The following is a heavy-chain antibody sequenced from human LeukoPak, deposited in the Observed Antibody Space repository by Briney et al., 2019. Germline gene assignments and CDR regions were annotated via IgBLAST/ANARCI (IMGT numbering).Heavy chain of an antibody. CDR3: AAGAPRARPCSSTSCYKGYYYYYYMDV. V-gene: IGHV1-69*04. CDR2: IIPILGIA. CDR1: GGTFSSYA. Sequence: SVKVSCKASGGTFSSYAISWVRQAPGQGLEWMGRIIPILGIANYAQKFQGRVTITADKSTSTAYMELSSLRSEDTAVYYCAAGAPRARPCSSTSCYKGYYYYYYMDVWGKGTTVTVSS. J-gene: IGHJ6*03. D-gene: IGHD2-2*02.